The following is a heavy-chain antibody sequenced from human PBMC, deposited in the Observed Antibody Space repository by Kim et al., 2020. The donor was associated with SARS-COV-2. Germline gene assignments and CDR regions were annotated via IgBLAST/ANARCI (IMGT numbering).Heavy chain of an antibody. CDR2: IDRESGAS. CDR1: GYTFTDSN. CDR3: VRDIYRSFPTSDY. J-gene: IGHJ4*02. Sequence: ASVKVSCKASGYTFTDSNVHWVRQAPGQGLEWMCLIDRESGASELAQRFQGRVTLTRDTSITTAFMELSRLTSDDTALYYCVRDIYRSFPTSDYWRQGTL. D-gene: IGHD1-1*01. V-gene: IGHV1-2*02.